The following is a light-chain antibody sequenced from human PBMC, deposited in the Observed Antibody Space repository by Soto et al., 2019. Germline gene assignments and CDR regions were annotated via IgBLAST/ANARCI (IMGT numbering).Light chain of an antibody. CDR3: SSYTVINTAV. CDR2: EVD. CDR1: SSDFGAYNY. V-gene: IGLV2-14*01. Sequence: QSALTQPASVSGSPGQSISISCTGSSSDFGAYNYVAWYQQKPGKAPKLLIYEVDNRPPGISHRFSGSKSGNTASLTISGLQTEDEADYYCSSYTVINTAVFGGGTKLTVL. J-gene: IGLJ3*02.